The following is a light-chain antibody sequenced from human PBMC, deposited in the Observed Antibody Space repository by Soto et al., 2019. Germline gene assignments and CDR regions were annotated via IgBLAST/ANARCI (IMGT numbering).Light chain of an antibody. CDR2: EVN. J-gene: IGLJ2*01. Sequence: QSVLTQPPSASGSPGQSVTISCTGTSSDIGGYNSVSWYQQHPGKAPRLMIYEVNKRPSGVPDRFSGSKSGYTASLTVSGLQTEDEAFYYCSSYTSSSTRVFGGGTKLTVL. CDR1: SSDIGGYNS. CDR3: SSYTSSSTRV. V-gene: IGLV2-8*01.